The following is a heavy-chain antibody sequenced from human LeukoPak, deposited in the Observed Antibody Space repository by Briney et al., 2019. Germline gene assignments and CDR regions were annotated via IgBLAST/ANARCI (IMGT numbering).Heavy chain of an antibody. D-gene: IGHD3-22*01. CDR2: INHSGST. Sequence: NTSETLSLTCAVYGGSFSGYYWSWIRQPPGKGLEWIGEINHSGSTNYNPSLKSRVTISVDTSKNQFSLKLSSVTAADTAVYYCARGLPYRLTYYYDSSGYKYYDYWGQGTLDTVSS. CDR3: ARGLPYRLTYYYDSSGYKYYDY. CDR1: GGSFSGYY. J-gene: IGHJ4*02. V-gene: IGHV4-34*01.